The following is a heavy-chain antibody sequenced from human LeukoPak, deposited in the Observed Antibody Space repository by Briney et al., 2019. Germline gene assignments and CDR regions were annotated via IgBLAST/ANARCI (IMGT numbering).Heavy chain of an antibody. V-gene: IGHV3-48*02. CDR2: ISSSTSTI. CDR1: GFTFSSYS. J-gene: IGHJ1*01. D-gene: IGHD3-22*01. CDR3: ARAQYYDSSGYYYEDYFQH. Sequence: GGSLRLSCVASGFTFSSYSMNWVRQAPGKGLEWISYISSSTSTIYYADSVKGRFTISRDNAKNSLYLQMNSLRDEDTAVYYCARAQYYDSSGYYYEDYFQHWGQGTLVTVSS.